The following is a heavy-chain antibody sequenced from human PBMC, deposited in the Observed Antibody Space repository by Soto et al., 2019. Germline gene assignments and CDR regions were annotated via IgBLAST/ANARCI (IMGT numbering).Heavy chain of an antibody. J-gene: IGHJ4*02. D-gene: IGHD6-13*01. Sequence: QVQLQESGPGLVKSSQTLSLTCTVSGGSISSGGYYWSWIRQHPGKGLEWIGYIYYSGSTYYNPSLKSRVTISVDTSKNQFSLKLSSVTAADTAVYYCAREKAAAGNFDYWGQGTLVTVSS. CDR1: GGSISSGGYY. CDR3: AREKAAAGNFDY. CDR2: IYYSGST. V-gene: IGHV4-31*03.